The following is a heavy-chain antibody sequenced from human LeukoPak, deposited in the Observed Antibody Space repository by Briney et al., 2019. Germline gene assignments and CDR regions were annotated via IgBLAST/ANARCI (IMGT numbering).Heavy chain of an antibody. CDR1: GFTFSSYA. CDR2: ISGSGGST. V-gene: IGHV3-23*01. D-gene: IGHD3-10*01. Sequence: PGGSLRLSCAASGFTFSSYAMSWVRQAPGKGLGWVSAISGSGGSTYYADSVKGRFTISRDNSKNTLYLQMNSLRAEDTAVYYCACGETYYYYYGMDVWGQGTTVTVSS. CDR3: ACGETYYYYYGMDV. J-gene: IGHJ6*02.